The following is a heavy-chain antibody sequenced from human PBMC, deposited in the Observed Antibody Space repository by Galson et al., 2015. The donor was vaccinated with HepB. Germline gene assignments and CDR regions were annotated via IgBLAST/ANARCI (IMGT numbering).Heavy chain of an antibody. J-gene: IGHJ6*02. CDR3: ARGDLVGSGSYVYYYGMDV. CDR1: GFTFSSYA. V-gene: IGHV3-30-3*01. Sequence: SLRLSCAASGFTFSSYAMHWVRQAPGKGLEWVAVISYDGSNKYYADSVKGRFTISRDNSKNTLYLQMNSLRAEDTAVYYCARGDLVGSGSYVYYYGMDVWGQGTTVTVSS. D-gene: IGHD3-10*01. CDR2: ISYDGSNK.